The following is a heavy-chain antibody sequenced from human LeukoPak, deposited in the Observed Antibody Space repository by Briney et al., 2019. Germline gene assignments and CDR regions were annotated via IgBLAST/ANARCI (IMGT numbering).Heavy chain of an antibody. Sequence: PGGSLRLSCAASGFTFDDYGMSWVRQAPGKGLEWVSGINWNGGSTGYADSVKGRFTISRDNAKNSLYLQMNSLRAEDTALYYCARTSTDYYGSGSYYYWGQGTLVTVSS. CDR1: GFTFDDYG. D-gene: IGHD3-10*01. J-gene: IGHJ4*02. V-gene: IGHV3-20*04. CDR3: ARTSTDYYGSGSYYY. CDR2: INWNGGST.